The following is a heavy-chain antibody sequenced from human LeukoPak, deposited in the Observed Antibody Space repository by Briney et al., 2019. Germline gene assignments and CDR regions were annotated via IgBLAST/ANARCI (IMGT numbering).Heavy chain of an antibody. V-gene: IGHV1-69*13. CDR1: GGTFSSYA. Sequence: ASVKVSCKAPGGTFSSYAISWVRQAPGQGLEWMGGIIPIFGTANYAQKFQGRVTITADESTSTAYMELSSLRSEDTAVYYCARYSGARIAVAGPYYYGMDVWGQGTTVTVSS. D-gene: IGHD6-19*01. CDR2: IIPIFGTA. CDR3: ARYSGARIAVAGPYYYGMDV. J-gene: IGHJ6*02.